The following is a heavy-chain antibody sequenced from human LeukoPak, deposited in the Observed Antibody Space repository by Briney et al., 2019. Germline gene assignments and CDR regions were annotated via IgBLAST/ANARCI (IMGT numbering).Heavy chain of an antibody. CDR1: GFTFRSYS. Sequence: GGSLRLSCAASGFTFRSYSMNWVRQAPGKGLEWVSAIDPCSTYIYYADSVKGRFTISRDNAENSLYLQMNSLRAEDASLYHRARDGKRVTTQFYYYGIDLWGQGTTVTVSS. CDR3: ARDGKRVTTQFYYYGIDL. CDR2: IDPCSTYI. J-gene: IGHJ6*02. V-gene: IGHV3-21*04. D-gene: IGHD3-3*01.